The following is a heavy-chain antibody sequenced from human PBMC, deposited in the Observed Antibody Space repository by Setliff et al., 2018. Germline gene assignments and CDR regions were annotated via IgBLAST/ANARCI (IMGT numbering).Heavy chain of an antibody. V-gene: IGHV3-23*01. Sequence: GGSLRLSCAASGFTFSNAGMSWVRHAPGKGLEWVSAMSASGTSTYHADSVKGRFTISGDNSKNTLYLQMNSLRAEDTAVYFCAKSPVAYCSGAVCYPFDYWGQGTLVTVPQ. D-gene: IGHD2-8*02. CDR1: GFTFSNAG. CDR3: AKSPVAYCSGAVCYPFDY. CDR2: MSASGTST. J-gene: IGHJ4*02.